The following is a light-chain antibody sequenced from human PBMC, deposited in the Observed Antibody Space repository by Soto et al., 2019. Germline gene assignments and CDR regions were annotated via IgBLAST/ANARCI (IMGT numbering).Light chain of an antibody. CDR2: NAS. Sequence: EIVLTQSPATLSLSPGERATLSCRASQSVSRYLAWYQQKPGQAPRLLIYNASNRAAGIPARFSGSGSGTDFTLTISSLEPEDVAVYYCQQRSKWYTFGQGTKLEIK. CDR3: QQRSKWYT. J-gene: IGKJ2*01. CDR1: QSVSRY. V-gene: IGKV3-11*01.